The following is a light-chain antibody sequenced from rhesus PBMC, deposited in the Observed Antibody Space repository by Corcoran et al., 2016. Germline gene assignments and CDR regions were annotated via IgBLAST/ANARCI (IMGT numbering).Light chain of an antibody. Sequence: YDLAQPPSVSVSPGQTARVTCGGDNIGKEVVNWYQQKPPQAPILVIYYDTARPSGIRERFSGASSGNTATLTISGGEAGDEADYYCQVWDGGDSHHFFGTGTRLSVL. CDR3: QVWDGGDSHHF. CDR1: NIGKEV. CDR2: YDT. V-gene: IGLV3-44*01. J-gene: IGLJ1*01.